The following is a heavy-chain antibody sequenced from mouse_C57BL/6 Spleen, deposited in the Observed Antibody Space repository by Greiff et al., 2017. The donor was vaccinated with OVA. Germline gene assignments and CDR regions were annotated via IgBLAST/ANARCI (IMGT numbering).Heavy chain of an antibody. D-gene: IGHD2-4*01. J-gene: IGHJ2*01. Sequence: VQLQQSGAELVKPGASVKMSCKASGYTFTTYPIEWMKQNHGKSLEWIGNFHPYNDDTKYNEKFKGKATLTVEKSSSTVYLELSRLTSDDSAVYYCARMGTYYDYDVDVGYFDYWGQGTTLTVSS. V-gene: IGHV1-47*01. CDR3: ARMGTYYDYDVDVGYFDY. CDR1: GYTFTTYP. CDR2: FHPYNDDT.